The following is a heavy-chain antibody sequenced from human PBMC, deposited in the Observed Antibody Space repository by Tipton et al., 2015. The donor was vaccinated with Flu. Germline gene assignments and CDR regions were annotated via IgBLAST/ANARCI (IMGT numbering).Heavy chain of an antibody. Sequence: SLRLSCAASGFTVSTNYMSWVRQAPGKGLEWVSVIYSIGSTYYADSVKGRFTISRDNSKNTLYLQMNSLRVEDTAVYYCARRMGDSSGSLWDSWGQGTPVTVSS. CDR1: GFTVSTNY. J-gene: IGHJ4*02. D-gene: IGHD3-22*01. CDR2: IYSIGST. CDR3: ARRMGDSSGSLWDS. V-gene: IGHV3-53*01.